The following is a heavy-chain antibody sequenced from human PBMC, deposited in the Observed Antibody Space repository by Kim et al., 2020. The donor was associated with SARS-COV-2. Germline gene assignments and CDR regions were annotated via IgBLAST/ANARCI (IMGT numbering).Heavy chain of an antibody. V-gene: IGHV4-39*01. D-gene: IGHD6-6*01. J-gene: IGHJ3*02. Sequence: PSHKSGVTISVDTSKDQVSQKLSSVTAADTAVYYCARSFIAARKRVAFDIWGQGTMVTVSS. CDR3: ARSFIAARKRVAFDI.